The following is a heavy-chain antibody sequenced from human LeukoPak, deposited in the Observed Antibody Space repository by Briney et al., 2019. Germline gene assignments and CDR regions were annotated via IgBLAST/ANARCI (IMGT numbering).Heavy chain of an antibody. Sequence: GGSLRLSCAGSGFTFDDYAMHWVRQTPGKGLEWVSGISWNSGNIAYADFVWGRFTISRDNAKNSLSLQMNSLSDEDTAVYYCAKDAYGGATFFYYIDVWGKGTTVTVSS. D-gene: IGHD2/OR15-2a*01. CDR1: GFTFDDYA. CDR2: ISWNSGNI. J-gene: IGHJ6*03. CDR3: AKDAYGGATFFYYIDV. V-gene: IGHV3-9*01.